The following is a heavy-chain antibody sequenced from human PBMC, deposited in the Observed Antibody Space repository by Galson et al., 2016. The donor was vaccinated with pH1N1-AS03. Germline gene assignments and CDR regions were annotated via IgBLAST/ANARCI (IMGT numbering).Heavy chain of an antibody. Sequence: SVKVSCKASGGTFSGHAINWMRQAPGHGLEWMGGIMAVFRHTKYARNFQDRVTITADESTSTVYMELSSLRSDDTAVYFCASKIGYPYYFDNWGQGTLVTVSS. J-gene: IGHJ4*02. D-gene: IGHD3-16*02. CDR1: GGTFSGHA. CDR3: ASKIGYPYYFDN. V-gene: IGHV1-69*13. CDR2: IMAVFRHT.